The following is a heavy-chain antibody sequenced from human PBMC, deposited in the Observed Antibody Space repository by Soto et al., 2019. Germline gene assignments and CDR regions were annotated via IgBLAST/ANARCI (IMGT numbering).Heavy chain of an antibody. J-gene: IGHJ5*01. CDR1: SYTFTNYW. CDR3: ARFVVSATDRRWFDP. D-gene: IGHD2-21*01. V-gene: IGHV5-51*01. CDR2: ISPGDSDT. Sequence: PGESLKISCMGSSYTFTNYWIAWVRQMAGKGLEGMGSISPGDSDTRYSPSFQGQVTISVDKSISTAYLQWGSLKASDTAMYYCARFVVSATDRRWFDPWAQGSLVPVYS.